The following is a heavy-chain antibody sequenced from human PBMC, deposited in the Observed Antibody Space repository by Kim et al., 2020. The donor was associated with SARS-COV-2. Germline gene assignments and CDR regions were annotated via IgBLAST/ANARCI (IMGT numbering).Heavy chain of an antibody. CDR2: IWYDGSNK. Sequence: GGSLRLFCAASGFTFSSYGMHWVRQAPGKGLEWVAVIWYDGSNKYYADSVKGRFTISRDNSKNTLYLQMNSLRAEDTAVYYCAREGTRQGYCSSTSQCPFDYWGQGTLVTVSS. CDR3: AREGTRQGYCSSTSQCPFDY. V-gene: IGHV3-33*01. CDR1: GFTFSSYG. J-gene: IGHJ4*02. D-gene: IGHD2-2*01.